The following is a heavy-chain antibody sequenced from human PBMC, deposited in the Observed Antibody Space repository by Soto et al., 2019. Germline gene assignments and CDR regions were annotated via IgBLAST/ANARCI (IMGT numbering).Heavy chain of an antibody. Sequence: QVQLVQSGAEVKKPGASVKVSCKVSGYTLTELSMHWVRQAPGKGLEWMGGFDPEDGETIYAQKFQGRVTMTEDTSTDTAYMELSSLRSEDTAVYYCATGSYYDSSAVGGGDAFDIWGQGTMVTVSS. CDR3: ATGSYYDSSAVGGGDAFDI. J-gene: IGHJ3*02. V-gene: IGHV1-24*01. D-gene: IGHD3-22*01. CDR2: FDPEDGET. CDR1: GYTLTELS.